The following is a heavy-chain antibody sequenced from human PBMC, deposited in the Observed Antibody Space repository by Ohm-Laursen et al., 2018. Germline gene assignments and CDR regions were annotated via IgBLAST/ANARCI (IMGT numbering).Heavy chain of an antibody. CDR3: ATSSRSSHWSVFDY. D-gene: IGHD2-8*02. Sequence: SLRLSCAASGFTFSDYYMNWVRQAPGKGLEWVSYISSSGSIIYYADSVKGRFTISRDNAKNSLYLQMNSLRAEDTAVYYCATSSRSSHWSVFDYWGQGTLVTVSS. CDR2: ISSSGSII. CDR1: GFTFSDYY. V-gene: IGHV3-11*04. J-gene: IGHJ4*02.